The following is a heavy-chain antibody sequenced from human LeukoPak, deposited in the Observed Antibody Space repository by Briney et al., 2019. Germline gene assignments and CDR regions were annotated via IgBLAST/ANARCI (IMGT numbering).Heavy chain of an antibody. J-gene: IGHJ4*02. CDR3: ARSLYSESYTTSLYY. CDR1: GYTFTGYY. Sequence: ASVKVSCKASGYTFTGYYMHWVRQAPGQGLEWMGRINPNSGGTNYAQKFQGRVTMTRDTSISTAYMELSRLRSDDTAVYYCARSLYSESYTTSLYYWGQGTLVTVSS. CDR2: INPNSGGT. V-gene: IGHV1-2*06. D-gene: IGHD1-26*01.